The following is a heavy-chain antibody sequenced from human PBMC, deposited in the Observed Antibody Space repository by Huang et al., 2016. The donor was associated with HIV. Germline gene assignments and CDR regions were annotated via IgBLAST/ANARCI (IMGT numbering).Heavy chain of an antibody. V-gene: IGHV3-48*01. CDR3: ARFGSYYYGSGSYLDAFDI. Sequence: EVQLMESGGGLVQPGGSLRLSCAASGFTFSPYNMNWVRQAQGKGLEWVSYITSSSGSIYYADSVKGRFTISRDNAKNSLYLQMNSLRAEDTAVYYCARFGSYYYGSGSYLDAFDIWGQGTMVTVSS. J-gene: IGHJ3*02. CDR1: GFTFSPYN. CDR2: ITSSSGSI. D-gene: IGHD3-10*01.